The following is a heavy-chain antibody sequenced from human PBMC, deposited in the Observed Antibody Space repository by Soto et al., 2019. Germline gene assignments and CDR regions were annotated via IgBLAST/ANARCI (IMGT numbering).Heavy chain of an antibody. CDR1: GFTFGNYA. CDR3: AKVPASVKSFDY. Sequence: EVQLLDSGGGLAQPGGSLRLSCAASGFTFGNYAMNWVRQAPGKGLEWVSTVSGNGAVTYYADSVKGRFTISRDNSRSTLYLQMNNRRAEDTAIYFCAKVPASVKSFDYWGQGTLVTVSS. CDR2: VSGNGAVT. V-gene: IGHV3-23*01. D-gene: IGHD2-2*01. J-gene: IGHJ4*02.